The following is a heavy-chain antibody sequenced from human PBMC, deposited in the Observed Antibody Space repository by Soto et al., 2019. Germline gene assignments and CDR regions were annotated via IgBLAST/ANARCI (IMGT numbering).Heavy chain of an antibody. CDR3: ARDIAEVQAAIPEYFDF. Sequence: SDKVTCMASGCSFHKHYMHLGLRPPDHTLEWMGIINPSGGSTSYAQKFQGRVTMTRDTSTSTVYMELISSRSEDTAVNYFARDIAEVQAAIPEYFDFWGQGALVTVSS. CDR1: GCSFHKHY. V-gene: IGHV1-46*02. J-gene: IGHJ4*02. D-gene: IGHD2-2*02. CDR2: INPSGGST.